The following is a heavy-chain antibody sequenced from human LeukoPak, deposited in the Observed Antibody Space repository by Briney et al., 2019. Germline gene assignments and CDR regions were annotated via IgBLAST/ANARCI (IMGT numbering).Heavy chain of an antibody. J-gene: IGHJ5*02. CDR3: TRAYDRAWFDP. Sequence: QPGRSLRLSCTASGFTFGDYAMSWVRQAPGKGLEWVGFIRSKAYGGTTEYAASVKGRFTISRDDSKSIAYLQMNSLKTEDTAVYYCTRAYDRAWFDPWGQGTLVTVSS. CDR2: IRSKAYGGTT. V-gene: IGHV3-49*04. CDR1: GFTFGDYA. D-gene: IGHD3-22*01.